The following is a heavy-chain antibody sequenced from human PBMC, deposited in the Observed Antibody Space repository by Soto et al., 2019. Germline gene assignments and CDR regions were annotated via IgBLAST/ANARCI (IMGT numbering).Heavy chain of an antibody. CDR3: ARESPGYCSSTSCYYYYYMDV. Sequence: SETLSLTCAVSSGSISSSNWWSWVRQPPGKGLEWFGEIYHSGSTNYNPSLKSRVTISVDKSKNQFSLKLSSVTAADTAVYYCARESPGYCSSTSCYYYYYMDVWGKGTTVTVSS. J-gene: IGHJ6*03. CDR1: SGSISSSNW. V-gene: IGHV4-4*02. CDR2: IYHSGST. D-gene: IGHD2-2*03.